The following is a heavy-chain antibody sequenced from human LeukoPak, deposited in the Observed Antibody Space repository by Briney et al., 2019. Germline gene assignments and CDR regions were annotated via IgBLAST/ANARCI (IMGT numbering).Heavy chain of an antibody. CDR3: ARVSPWFGEAHDYYYYYMDV. CDR2: ISGSGGST. Sequence: PGGSLRLSCAASGFTFSNYALSWVRQAPGKGLEWVSDISGSGGSTYYADSVKGRFTFSRDSSKNTLYLHMNSLRAADTAVYYCARVSPWFGEAHDYYYYYMDVWGKGTTVTVSS. V-gene: IGHV3-23*01. CDR1: GFTFSNYA. J-gene: IGHJ6*03. D-gene: IGHD3-10*01.